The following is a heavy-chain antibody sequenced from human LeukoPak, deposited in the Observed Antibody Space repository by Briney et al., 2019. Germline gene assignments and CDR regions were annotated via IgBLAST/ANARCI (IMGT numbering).Heavy chain of an antibody. CDR3: AVIYGSGSYFLDY. Sequence: PGGSLRLSCAASGFTFSNYGMHWVRQAPGRGPEWVAVISHGGTNKYYADSVKGRFTISRDNSKNTLYLQMNSLRAEDTAVYYCAVIYGSGSYFLDYWGQGTLVTVSS. CDR1: GFTFSNYG. CDR2: ISHGGTNK. D-gene: IGHD3-10*01. V-gene: IGHV3-30*03. J-gene: IGHJ4*02.